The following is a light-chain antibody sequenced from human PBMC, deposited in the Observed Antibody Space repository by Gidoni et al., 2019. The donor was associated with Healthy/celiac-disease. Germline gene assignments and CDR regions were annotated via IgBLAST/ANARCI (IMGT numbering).Light chain of an antibody. CDR3: QQYGSSLFT. CDR2: GAS. CDR1: QSVSSSY. J-gene: IGKJ3*01. Sequence: ESVLTQSPGTLSLSPGERATLSCRASQSVSSSYLAWYQQKPGQAPRLLIYGASSRATGIPDRFSGSGSGTDFTLTISRLEPEDFAVYYCQQYGSSLFTFGPXTKVEIK. V-gene: IGKV3-20*01.